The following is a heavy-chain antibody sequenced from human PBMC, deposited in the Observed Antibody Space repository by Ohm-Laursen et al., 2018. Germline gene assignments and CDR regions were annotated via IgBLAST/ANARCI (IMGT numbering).Heavy chain of an antibody. CDR1: GFTFSNYG. Sequence: SLRLSCAASGFTFSNYGMHWVRQAPGKGLEWVAVISNDGSNKYSADSRFTISRDNSKNTLYLQMNSLRAEDTALYYCARAFHDDFPFDYWGQGTLVTVSS. CDR3: ARAFHDDFPFDY. CDR2: ISNDGSNK. J-gene: IGHJ4*02. D-gene: IGHD4-17*01. V-gene: IGHV3-33*05.